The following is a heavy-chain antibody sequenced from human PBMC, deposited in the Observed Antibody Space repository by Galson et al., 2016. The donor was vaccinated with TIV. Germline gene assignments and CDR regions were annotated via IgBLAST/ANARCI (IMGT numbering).Heavy chain of an antibody. J-gene: IGHJ4*02. CDR2: IWYDGTNT. V-gene: IGHV3-33*01. Sequence: SLRLSCAASGFTFSSFGMHWVRQAPGKGLEWVALIWYDGTNTYYADSVKGRFTISRDNSKNTLFVQMNSLRAEDTAVYYCARAPDYGGNFGGTGATHSYYFHYWGQGTLVTVSS. CDR1: GFTFSSFG. CDR3: ARAPDYGGNFGGTGATHSYYFHY. D-gene: IGHD4-23*01.